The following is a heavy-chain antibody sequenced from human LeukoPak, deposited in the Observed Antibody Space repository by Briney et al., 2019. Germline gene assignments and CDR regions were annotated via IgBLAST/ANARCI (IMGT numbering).Heavy chain of an antibody. D-gene: IGHD2-15*01. CDR2: IKQDGSEK. Sequence: GGSLRLSCAASGFTFSSYWMSWVRQAPGKGLEWVANIKQDGSEKYYVDSVKGRFTISRDNAKNSLYLQMNSLRAEDTAVYYCARDNVVVVAATNYYYMDVWGKGTTVTVSS. J-gene: IGHJ6*03. V-gene: IGHV3-7*01. CDR1: GFTFSSYW. CDR3: ARDNVVVVAATNYYYMDV.